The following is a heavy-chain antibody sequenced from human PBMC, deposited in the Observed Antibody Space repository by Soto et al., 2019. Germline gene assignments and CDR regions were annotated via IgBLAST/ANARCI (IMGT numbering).Heavy chain of an antibody. CDR3: ARHGAGVKRGFDY. CDR1: GGSISSYY. Sequence: PSETLSLTCTVSGGSISSYYWSWIRQPPGKGLEWIGYIYYSGSTNYNPSLKSRVTISVDTSKNQFSLKLSSVTAADTAVYYCARHGAGVKRGFDYWGQGTLVTVSS. CDR2: IYYSGST. V-gene: IGHV4-59*08. D-gene: IGHD3-10*01. J-gene: IGHJ4*02.